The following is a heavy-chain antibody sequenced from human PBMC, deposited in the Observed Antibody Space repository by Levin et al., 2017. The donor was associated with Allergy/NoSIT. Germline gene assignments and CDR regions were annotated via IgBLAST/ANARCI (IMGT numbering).Heavy chain of an antibody. D-gene: IGHD2-15*01. CDR2: IWYDGGTE. CDR1: GFTFSSYA. Sequence: GGSLRLSCGASGFTFSSYAMHWVRQAPGKGLEWMAEIWYDGGTEKYADSVKGRFTISRDTSKNTLYLQMNSLRAEDTAVYYCARGVLCGGGHCYRVFDYWGQGTLVTVSS. CDR3: ARGVLCGGGHCYRVFDY. J-gene: IGHJ4*02. V-gene: IGHV3-33*01.